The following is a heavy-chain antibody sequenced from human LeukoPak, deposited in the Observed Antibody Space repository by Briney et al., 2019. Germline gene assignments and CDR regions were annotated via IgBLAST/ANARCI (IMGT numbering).Heavy chain of an antibody. CDR2: ISGSGGST. D-gene: IGHD1-1*01. Sequence: GGSLRLSCAASGFTFSSYAMSWVRQAPGKGLEWVSAISGSGGSTHYADSVKGRFTISRDNSKNTLYLQMNSLRAEDTAVYYCAKGRLWEYNWNDEDWFDPWGQGTLVTVSS. J-gene: IGHJ5*02. CDR1: GFTFSSYA. CDR3: AKGRLWEYNWNDEDWFDP. V-gene: IGHV3-23*01.